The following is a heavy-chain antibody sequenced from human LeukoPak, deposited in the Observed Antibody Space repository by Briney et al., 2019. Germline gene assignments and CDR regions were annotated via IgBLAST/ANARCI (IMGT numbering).Heavy chain of an antibody. CDR3: AKDPGAGYYDSRGYGPLDY. D-gene: IGHD3-22*01. CDR1: GFTFSSYG. V-gene: IGHV3-30*02. Sequence: GGSLRLSCAASGFTFSSYGMHWVRQAPGKGLEGVAFIRYDGSNKYYADSVKGRFTISRDNSKNTLYLQMNSPRAEDTAVYYCAKDPGAGYYDSRGYGPLDYWGQGTLVTVSS. CDR2: IRYDGSNK. J-gene: IGHJ4*02.